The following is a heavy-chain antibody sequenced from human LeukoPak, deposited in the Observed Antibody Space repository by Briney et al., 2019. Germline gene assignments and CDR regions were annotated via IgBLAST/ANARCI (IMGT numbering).Heavy chain of an antibody. CDR3: ARGSTGSPHPGSYYYYYYMDV. CDR2: IIPIFGTA. Sequence: ASVKVSCKASGGTFSSYAISWVRQAPGQGLEWMGGIIPIFGTANYAQKFQGRVTITADESTSTAYMELSSLRSEDTAVYYCARGSTGSPHPGSYYYYYYMDVWGKGTTVTISS. CDR1: GGTFSSYA. D-gene: IGHD3-10*01. V-gene: IGHV1-69*13. J-gene: IGHJ6*03.